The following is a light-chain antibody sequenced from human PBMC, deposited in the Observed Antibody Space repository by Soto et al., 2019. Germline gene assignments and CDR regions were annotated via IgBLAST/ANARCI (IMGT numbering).Light chain of an antibody. Sequence: DIQMTQSPSSLSASVGDRVTITCRASQSIDTYLNWYQQKPGKAPKVLIYAASSLQSGVPTRFSGSGSGTEFTLTISSLQPADFATYYCQHNYSPPWTFGQGTKVEIK. J-gene: IGKJ1*01. V-gene: IGKV1-39*01. CDR2: AAS. CDR3: QHNYSPPWT. CDR1: QSIDTY.